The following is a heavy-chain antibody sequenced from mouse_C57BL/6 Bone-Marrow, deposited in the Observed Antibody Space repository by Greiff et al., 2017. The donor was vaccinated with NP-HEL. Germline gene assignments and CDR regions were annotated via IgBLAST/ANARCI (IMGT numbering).Heavy chain of an antibody. V-gene: IGHV1-61*01. D-gene: IGHD2-5*01. J-gene: IGHJ2*01. CDR2: IYPSDSET. CDR1: GYTFTSYW. CDR3: ARSRSYSNYVDY. Sequence: VQLQQPGAELVRPGSSVKLSCKASGYTFTSYWMDWVKQRPGQGLEWIGNIYPSDSETYYNQKFKDKATLTVDKSSNTSYMQHSILTSEDSAVYYSARSRSYSNYVDYWGQGTTLTVSS.